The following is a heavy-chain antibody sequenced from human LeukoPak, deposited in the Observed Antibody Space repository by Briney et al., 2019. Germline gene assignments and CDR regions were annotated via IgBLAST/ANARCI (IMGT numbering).Heavy chain of an antibody. CDR2: ISSSGSTI. D-gene: IGHD2/OR15-2a*01. Sequence: GSLRLSCAASGFTFSSYEMNWVRQAPGKGLEWVSYISSSGSTIYYADSVKGRFTISRDNAKNSLYLQMNSLRAEDTAVYYCAKQSTFYGPFDYWGQGTLVTVSS. CDR3: AKQSTFYGPFDY. J-gene: IGHJ4*02. CDR1: GFTFSSYE. V-gene: IGHV3-48*03.